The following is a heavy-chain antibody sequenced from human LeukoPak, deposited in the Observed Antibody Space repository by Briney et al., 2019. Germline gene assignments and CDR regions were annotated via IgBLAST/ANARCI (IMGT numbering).Heavy chain of an antibody. CDR3: ASLGYYDSSGSDDY. CDR2: IYYSGST. V-gene: IGHV4-59*01. CDR1: GGSISSYY. Sequence: PSETLSLTCTVPGGSISSYYWSWIRQPPGKGLEWIGYIYYSGSTNYNPSLKSRVTISVDTSKNQLSLKLSSVTAADTAVYYCASLGYYDSSGSDDYWGQGTLVTVSS. J-gene: IGHJ4*02. D-gene: IGHD3-22*01.